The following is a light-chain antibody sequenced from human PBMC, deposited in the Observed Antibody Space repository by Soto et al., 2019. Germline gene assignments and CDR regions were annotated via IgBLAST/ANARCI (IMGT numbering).Light chain of an antibody. CDR2: DTY. CDR3: GAWDSSLSVVL. V-gene: IGLV1-51*01. J-gene: IGLJ2*01. CDR1: SSNIGRNS. Sequence: QSVLTQPPSVSAAPGQKVTISCSGGSSNIGRNSVSWYRQLPGTAPKLLIYDTYERPTGIPDRFSGSRSGTSVTLDITGLQTGDEGDYYCGAWDSSLSVVLFGGGTKLTVL.